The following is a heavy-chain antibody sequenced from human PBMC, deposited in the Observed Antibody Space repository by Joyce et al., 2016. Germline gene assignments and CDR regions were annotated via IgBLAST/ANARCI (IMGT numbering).Heavy chain of an antibody. Sequence: QVQLVQSGAEVKKPGASVRVSCKASGLAFTSYVIKWVRQATGQGLEWMGWMNHNSGDTSFAQKYQDRLTITRNTSISTAYMELSSLRSEDTAVYYCARGPPTPGYCTNTSCWFGAYYYYMDVWGKGTAVTVSS. CDR2: MNHNSGDT. J-gene: IGHJ6*03. V-gene: IGHV1-8*03. D-gene: IGHD2-2*01. CDR1: GLAFTSYV. CDR3: ARGPPTPGYCTNTSCWFGAYYYYMDV.